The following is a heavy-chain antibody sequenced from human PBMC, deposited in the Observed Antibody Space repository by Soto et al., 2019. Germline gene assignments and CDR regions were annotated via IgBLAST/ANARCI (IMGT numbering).Heavy chain of an antibody. J-gene: IGHJ6*03. Sequence: GGSLRLSFAASGFTLSGYAMDWVRQAPGKGLEYVSGISSNGVGTYYANSVQGRFTISRDNSKNTVYLQMGSLRPEDMAVYYCARRARPDFYYMDVWGKGTTVTV. CDR1: GFTLSGYA. D-gene: IGHD6-6*01. CDR2: ISSNGVGT. CDR3: ARRARPDFYYMDV. V-gene: IGHV3-64*01.